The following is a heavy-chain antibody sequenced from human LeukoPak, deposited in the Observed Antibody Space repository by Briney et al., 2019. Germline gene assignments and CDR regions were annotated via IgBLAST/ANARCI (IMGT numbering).Heavy chain of an antibody. Sequence: SETLPLTCTGSGGSISSYYWSWIRQPPGKGLEWIGYIYYSGSTNYNPSLKSRVTISVDTSKNQFSLKLSSVTAADTAVYYCAREGYYDSSGYPYFDYWGQGTLVTVSS. CDR1: GGSISSYY. CDR3: AREGYYDSSGYPYFDY. V-gene: IGHV4-59*01. CDR2: IYYSGST. J-gene: IGHJ4*02. D-gene: IGHD3-22*01.